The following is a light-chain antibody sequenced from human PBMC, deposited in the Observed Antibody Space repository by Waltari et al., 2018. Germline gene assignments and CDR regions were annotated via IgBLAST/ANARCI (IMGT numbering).Light chain of an antibody. V-gene: IGKV3-20*01. J-gene: IGKJ2*01. CDR3: QQYDASPPMYT. CDR1: QRVSTTF. CDR2: CPY. Sequence: EIVLTQSPGTLSLSPGERATLSCRTSQRVSTTFLTWYQQKPGQAPRLLIYCPYNRATGIPDRFSGSGSGTDFTLTISRLEPEDFAVFYCQQYDASPPMYTFGQGTKLEIK.